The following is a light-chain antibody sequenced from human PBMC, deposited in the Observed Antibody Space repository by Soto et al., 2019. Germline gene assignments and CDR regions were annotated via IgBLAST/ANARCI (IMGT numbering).Light chain of an antibody. CDR2: AAS. J-gene: IGKJ2*01. V-gene: IGKV1-39*01. CDR3: PQSYRIPRT. Sequence: DIQMTQSPSSLSASVGDSVTIICRASQSISNYLNWYQQKPGKAPKLLIYAASSLQSGIPSRFSGSGSGTDFTLTISSLQPEDFATYYCPQSYRIPRTFGQGTKLEIK. CDR1: QSISNY.